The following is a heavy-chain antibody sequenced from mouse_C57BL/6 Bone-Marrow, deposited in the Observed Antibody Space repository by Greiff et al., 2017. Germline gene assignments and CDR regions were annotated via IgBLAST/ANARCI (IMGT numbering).Heavy chain of an antibody. CDR1: GFTFSDAW. CDR3: TRGGYHWYFDV. J-gene: IGHJ1*03. V-gene: IGHV6-6*01. CDR2: IRNKANTHAT. Sequence: EVKVEESGGGLVQPGGSMKLSCAASGFTFSDAWMDWVRQSPEKGLEWVAEIRNKANTHATYYAESVKGRFTSSRDDSKSSVYLQMNSLRAEDTGMYYCTRGGYHWYFDVGGTGTTVTVSA. D-gene: IGHD2-2*01.